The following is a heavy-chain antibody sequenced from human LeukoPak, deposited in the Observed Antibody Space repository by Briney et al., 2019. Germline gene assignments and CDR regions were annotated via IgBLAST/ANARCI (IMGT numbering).Heavy chain of an antibody. Sequence: SVKVSCKASGGTFSSYAISWVRQAPGQGLEWMGGIIPIFGTANYAQRFQGRVTITADKSTSTAYMELSSLRSEDTAVYYCARGGVQNLNYDILTGPIQYWGQGTLVTVSS. V-gene: IGHV1-69*06. CDR1: GGTFSSYA. J-gene: IGHJ4*02. CDR2: IIPIFGTA. CDR3: ARGGVQNLNYDILTGPIQY. D-gene: IGHD3-9*01.